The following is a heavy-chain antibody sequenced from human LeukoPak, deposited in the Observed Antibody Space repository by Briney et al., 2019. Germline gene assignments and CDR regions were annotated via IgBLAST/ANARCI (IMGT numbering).Heavy chain of an antibody. V-gene: IGHV3-74*01. D-gene: IGHD1-26*01. Sequence: GGSLRLSCAASGFTFSNYWMHWVRHAPGKGLVWVSRIDSDGSSTRYADSVKGRFTISRDNAKNTLYLQMNSLRAEDTAVYYCARDGSGSYYNWGQGTLSPSPQ. CDR3: ARDGSGSYYN. CDR2: IDSDGSST. CDR1: GFTFSNYW. J-gene: IGHJ4*02.